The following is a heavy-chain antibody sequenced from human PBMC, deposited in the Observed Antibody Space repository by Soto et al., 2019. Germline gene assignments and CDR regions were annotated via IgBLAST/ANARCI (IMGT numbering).Heavy chain of an antibody. CDR3: AKDYGYCSGGSCYSSGWFDP. D-gene: IGHD2-15*01. J-gene: IGHJ5*02. CDR1: GFTFSSYG. V-gene: IGHV3-30*18. CDR2: ISYDGSNK. Sequence: QVQLVESGGGVVQPGRSLRLSCAASGFTFSSYGMLWVRQAPGKGLEWVAVISYDGSNKYYADSVKGRFTISRDNSKNTLYLQMNRLRAEDTAVYYCAKDYGYCSGGSCYSSGWFDPWGQGTLVTVSS.